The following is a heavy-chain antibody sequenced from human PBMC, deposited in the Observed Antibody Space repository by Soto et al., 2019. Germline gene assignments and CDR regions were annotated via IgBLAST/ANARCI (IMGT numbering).Heavy chain of an antibody. CDR1: GFPFSDSY. D-gene: IGHD6-6*01. Sequence: VGSLRLSCAASGFPFSDSYMAWIRQAPGKGLEEIATISSTGSTPYYADSVKGRFTISRDNAQNSLYLAMNNLRAEDTAVYYCARGQQLVANWLDPWGQGILVTVSS. CDR3: ARGQQLVANWLDP. CDR2: ISSTGSTP. V-gene: IGHV3-11*01. J-gene: IGHJ5*02.